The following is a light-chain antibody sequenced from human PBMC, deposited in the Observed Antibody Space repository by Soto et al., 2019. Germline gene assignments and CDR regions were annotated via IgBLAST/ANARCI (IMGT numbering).Light chain of an antibody. J-gene: IGLJ1*01. CDR3: SSYTSITTLV. Sequence: QSVLTQPASVSGSPGQSITISCTGTSSDVGGYKFVSWYQQYPGKAPKLMLYDVSNRPSGVSDRFSGSKSGNTASLIISGLQAEDEADYYCSSYTSITTLVFGTGTKLTVL. CDR1: SSDVGGYKF. V-gene: IGLV2-14*01. CDR2: DVS.